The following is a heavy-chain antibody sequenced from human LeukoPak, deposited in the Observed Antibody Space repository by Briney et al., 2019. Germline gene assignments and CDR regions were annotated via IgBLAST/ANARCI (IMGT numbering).Heavy chain of an antibody. CDR2: VHYRGTS. J-gene: IGHJ4*02. V-gene: IGHV4-61*05. CDR3: ARHARDYSGVSDSISLYYFDS. Sequence: PSETLSLTCTVSGGSISSSSYYWGWIRQPPGRGLEWIGYVHYRGTSNDNPSLKSRVTIAVDTSKNEFSLKLSSVTASDTAVYYCARHARDYSGVSDSISLYYFDSWGQGTLVTVSS. D-gene: IGHD4-23*01. CDR1: GGSISSSSYY.